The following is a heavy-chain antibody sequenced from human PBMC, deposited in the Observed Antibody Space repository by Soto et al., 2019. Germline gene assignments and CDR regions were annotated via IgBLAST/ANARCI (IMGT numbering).Heavy chain of an antibody. Sequence: SVKVSCKASGGTFSSYAISWVRQAPGQGLEWMGGIIPIFGTANYAQKLQGRVTITADESTSTAYMELSSLRSEDTAVYYCASITAMDHYYYYYGMDVWGQGTTVTVSS. J-gene: IGHJ6*02. D-gene: IGHD5-18*01. V-gene: IGHV1-69*13. CDR3: ASITAMDHYYYYYGMDV. CDR2: IIPIFGTA. CDR1: GGTFSSYA.